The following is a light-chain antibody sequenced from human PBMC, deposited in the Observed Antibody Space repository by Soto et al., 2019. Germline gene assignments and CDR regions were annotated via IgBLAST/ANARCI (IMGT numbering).Light chain of an antibody. V-gene: IGKV3-11*01. Sequence: EIVLTQSPATLSLSPGDTATLSCRASQSVSSYLAWYQQKPGQAPRLLIYDASNRATGIPARFSGSGSGTAFTLTISSLEPEDFAVYYCQQRSNWLSFGQGTKLEIK. CDR2: DAS. J-gene: IGKJ2*01. CDR1: QSVSSY. CDR3: QQRSNWLS.